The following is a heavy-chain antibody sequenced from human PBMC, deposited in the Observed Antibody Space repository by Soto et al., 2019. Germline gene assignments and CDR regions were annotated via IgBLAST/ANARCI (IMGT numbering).Heavy chain of an antibody. CDR2: IWYDGSNK. CDR1: GFTFSSYG. Sequence: GGSLRLSCAASGFTFSSYGMHWVRQAPGKGLEWVAVIWYDGSNKYYADSVKGRFTISRDNSKNTLYLQMNSLRAEDTAVYHCAKGRIAVAAPYNWFDPWGQGTQVTVSS. J-gene: IGHJ5*02. CDR3: AKGRIAVAAPYNWFDP. D-gene: IGHD6-19*01. V-gene: IGHV3-33*06.